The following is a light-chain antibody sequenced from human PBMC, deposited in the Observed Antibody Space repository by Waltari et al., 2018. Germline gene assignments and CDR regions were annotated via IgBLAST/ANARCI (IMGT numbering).Light chain of an antibody. Sequence: QSALTQPPSASGSPGQSVTISCTGTSSDVGSYNYVSWYQHHPGKVPKLMIYEVSRGPSGGPDRFAGSKSGNTASRTVSGLQAEDEADYYCSSYAGSNNLGLCVFGTGTKVTVL. CDR1: SSDVGSYNY. V-gene: IGLV2-8*01. CDR2: EVS. CDR3: SSYAGSNNLGLCV. J-gene: IGLJ1*01.